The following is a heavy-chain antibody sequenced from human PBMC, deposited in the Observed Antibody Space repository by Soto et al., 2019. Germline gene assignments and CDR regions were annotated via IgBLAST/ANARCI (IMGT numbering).Heavy chain of an antibody. J-gene: IGHJ6*03. Sequence: ETLSLTCTVSGASIDSSNYMSWVRQAPGKGLEWVSVIYSGGGTYYADSVKGRFTISRHNSKNTLYLQMNSLRAEDTAVYYCARPLYYYYYMDVWGKGTTVTVSS. V-gene: IGHV3-53*04. CDR3: ARPLYYYYYMDV. CDR1: GASIDSSNY. CDR2: IYSGGGT.